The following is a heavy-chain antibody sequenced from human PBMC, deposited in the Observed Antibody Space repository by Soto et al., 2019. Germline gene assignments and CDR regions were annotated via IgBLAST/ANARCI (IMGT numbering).Heavy chain of an antibody. CDR2: ISSSSSYI. CDR3: ARDLYYYDSSGPIEGGFDY. V-gene: IGHV3-21*01. CDR1: GFTFSSYS. Sequence: PGGSLRLSCAASGFTFSSYSMNWVRQAPGKGLEWVSSISSSSSYIYYADSVKGRFTISRDNAKNSLYLQMNSLRAEDTAVYYCARDLYYYDSSGPIEGGFDYWGQGTLVTVSS. D-gene: IGHD3-22*01. J-gene: IGHJ4*02.